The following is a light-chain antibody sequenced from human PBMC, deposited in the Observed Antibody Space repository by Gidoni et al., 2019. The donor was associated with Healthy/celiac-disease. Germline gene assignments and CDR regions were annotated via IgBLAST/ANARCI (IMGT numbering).Light chain of an antibody. J-gene: IGKJ4*01. CDR3: QQYGSSPLT. CDR2: GAP. CDR1: QSVSSSY. Sequence: ELVLTQSPGTLSLSPGERATLSCRASQSVSSSYLAWYQQKPGQAPRLLIYGAPSRATGIPARFSGSGSGTYFTLTISRLAPEYFAVYYCQQYGSSPLTFGGXTKVEIK. V-gene: IGKV3-20*01.